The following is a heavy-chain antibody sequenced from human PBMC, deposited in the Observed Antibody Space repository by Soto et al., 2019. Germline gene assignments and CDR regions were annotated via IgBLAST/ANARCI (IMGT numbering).Heavy chain of an antibody. Sequence: PGGSLRLSCAASGFTFSSYSMNWVRQAPGKGLEWVSSISSSSSYIYYADSVKGRFTISRDNAKNSLYLQMNSLRAEDTAVYYCACSSSWFSGPRQKISVYFDYWGQGTLVTVSS. J-gene: IGHJ4*02. D-gene: IGHD6-13*01. V-gene: IGHV3-21*01. CDR2: ISSSSSYI. CDR1: GFTFSSYS. CDR3: ACSSSWFSGPRQKISVYFDY.